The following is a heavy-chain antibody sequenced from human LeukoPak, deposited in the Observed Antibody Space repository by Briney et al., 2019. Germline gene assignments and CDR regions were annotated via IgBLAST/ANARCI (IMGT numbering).Heavy chain of an antibody. CDR1: GDSIDSYY. V-gene: IGHV4-59*01. Sequence: SETLSLTCTVSGDSIDSYYWSWIRQPPGKGLEWIGYIYYSGSTNYNPSLKSRVTISADTSKNQFSLKLGSVTAADTAVYYCARSLGSSWYWGYWGQGTLVTVSS. CDR2: IYYSGST. D-gene: IGHD6-13*01. J-gene: IGHJ4*02. CDR3: ARSLGSSWYWGY.